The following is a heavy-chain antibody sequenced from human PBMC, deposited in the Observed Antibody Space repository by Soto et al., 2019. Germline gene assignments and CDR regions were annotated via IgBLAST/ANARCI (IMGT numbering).Heavy chain of an antibody. CDR3: ARDVRIGYCSGGSCFGGEYGMDV. J-gene: IGHJ6*02. CDR1: GYTFTSYG. CDR2: ISAYNGNT. V-gene: IGHV1-18*01. D-gene: IGHD2-15*01. Sequence: ASVKVSCKASGYTFTSYGISWVRQAPGKGLEWMGWISAYNGNTNYAQKLQGRVTMTTDTSTSTAYMELRSLRSDDTAVYYCARDVRIGYCSGGSCFGGEYGMDVWGQGTTVTVSS.